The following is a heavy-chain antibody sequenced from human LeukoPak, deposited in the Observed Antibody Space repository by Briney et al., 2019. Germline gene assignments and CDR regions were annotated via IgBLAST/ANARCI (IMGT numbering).Heavy chain of an antibody. V-gene: IGHV4-4*07. CDR2: VHSSGST. CDR1: GGSISSYY. Sequence: SETLSLTCTVSGGSISSYYWSWIRQPAGKGLEWIGRVHSSGSTNYNPSLKSRVTMSVDTSKNQFSLKLRFVTAADTAVYYCARPSSYYYGSGSYYDYWGQGTLVTVSS. CDR3: ARPSSYYYGSGSYYDY. J-gene: IGHJ4*02. D-gene: IGHD3-10*01.